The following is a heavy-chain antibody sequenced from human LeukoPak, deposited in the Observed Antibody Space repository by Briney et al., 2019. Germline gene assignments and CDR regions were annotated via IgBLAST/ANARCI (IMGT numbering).Heavy chain of an antibody. CDR2: IFPGDSDT. J-gene: IGHJ4*02. CDR1: GYGFTSYW. Sequence: GESLKISCKSSGYGFTSYWIAWVRQMPGKGLQCMGVIFPGDSDTRYSPSFQGQVTISADKSFSTAYLQWNSLKASDTAMYYCARGLDGSGFLLDYWGQGTLVTVSS. V-gene: IGHV5-51*01. CDR3: ARGLDGSGFLLDY. D-gene: IGHD3-10*01.